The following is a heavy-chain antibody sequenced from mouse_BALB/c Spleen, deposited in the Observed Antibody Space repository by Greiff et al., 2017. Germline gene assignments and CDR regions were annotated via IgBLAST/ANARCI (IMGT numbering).Heavy chain of an antibody. V-gene: IGHV5-9*03. CDR1: GFTFSSYT. CDR2: ISSGGGNT. J-gene: IGHJ2*01. D-gene: IGHD2-4*01. CDR3: AREDYGDY. Sequence: DVHLVESGGGLVKPGGSLKLSCAASGFTFSSYTMSWVRQTPEKRLEWVATISSGGGNTYYPDSVKGRFTISRDNAKNNLYLQMSSLRSEDTALYYCAREDYGDYWGQGTTLTVSS.